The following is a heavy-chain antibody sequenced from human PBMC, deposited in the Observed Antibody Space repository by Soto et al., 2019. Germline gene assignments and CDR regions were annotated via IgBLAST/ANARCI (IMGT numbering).Heavy chain of an antibody. V-gene: IGHV1-69*13. CDR3: AREDRDRGTGLVTAAIDGMDV. D-gene: IGHD2-2*01. Sequence: SVKVSCKASGGTFSRYSITWVRQAPGHGLEWIGRIIPIFGIASYAQKFQGRVTITADESTSTAYMELSSLRSDDTAVYYCAREDRDRGTGLVTAAIDGMDVWG. CDR1: GGTFSRYS. J-gene: IGHJ6*02. CDR2: IIPIFGIA.